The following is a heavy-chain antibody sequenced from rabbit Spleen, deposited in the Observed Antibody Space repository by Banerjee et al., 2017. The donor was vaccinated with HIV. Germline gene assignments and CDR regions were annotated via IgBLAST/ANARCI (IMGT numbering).Heavy chain of an antibody. V-gene: IGHV1S45*01. D-gene: IGHD1-1*01. Sequence: QEQLTESGGGLVQPEGSLTLTCKASGVSFSAKDVMCWVRQAPGKGLEWNACINIFTGKSVYASWAKGRCTMARTSSTTVPLQMTSLTAADTATDFCARDLVAVIGWNFNLWGPGTLVTVS. CDR2: INIFTGKS. J-gene: IGHJ4*01. CDR1: GVSFSAKDV. CDR3: ARDLVAVIGWNFNL.